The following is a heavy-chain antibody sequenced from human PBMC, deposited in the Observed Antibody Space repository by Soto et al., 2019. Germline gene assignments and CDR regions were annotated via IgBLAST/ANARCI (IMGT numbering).Heavy chain of an antibody. D-gene: IGHD6-19*01. CDR2: IWYDGSNK. Sequence: QVQLVESGGGVVQPGRSLRLSCAASGFTFSSYGMHWVRQAPGKGLEWVAVIWYDGSNKYYADSVKGRFTISRDNSKNTLYRQMNSLRAEDTAVYYCARLQLLVGGYYYGLDVWGQGTTVTVSS. CDR1: GFTFSSYG. V-gene: IGHV3-33*01. J-gene: IGHJ6*02. CDR3: ARLQLLVGGYYYGLDV.